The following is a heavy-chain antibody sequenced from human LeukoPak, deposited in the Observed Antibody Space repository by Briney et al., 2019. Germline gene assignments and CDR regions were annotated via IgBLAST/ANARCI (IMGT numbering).Heavy chain of an antibody. V-gene: IGHV4-61*01. D-gene: IGHD6-19*01. J-gene: IGHJ4*02. CDR1: GGSVSSGSSY. Sequence: SETLSLTCTVSGGSVSSGSSYWSWIRQPRGKGLEWIGSMYYLGSTNYNPSLKSRVTISIDRSQNQFSLRLTSVTAADTAVYYCARDGDGSGWYAFDYWGQGTLVTVSS. CDR3: ARDGDGSGWYAFDY. CDR2: MYYLGST.